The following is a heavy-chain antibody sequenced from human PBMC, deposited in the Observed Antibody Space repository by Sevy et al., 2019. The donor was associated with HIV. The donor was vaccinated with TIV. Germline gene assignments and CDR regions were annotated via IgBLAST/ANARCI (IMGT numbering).Heavy chain of an antibody. D-gene: IGHD6-25*01. CDR1: GASITSLY. CDR2: IYYNGHI. CDR3: AGENAWGSGYS. Sequence: SETLSLTCTVSGASITSLYWNWIRQPPGKGLEWIANIYYNGHINYNPSLKSRVTLSLDTSKTQFSLRLSSVTAADTAMYYCAGENAWGSGYSWGQGALVTVSS. J-gene: IGHJ4*02. V-gene: IGHV4-59*08.